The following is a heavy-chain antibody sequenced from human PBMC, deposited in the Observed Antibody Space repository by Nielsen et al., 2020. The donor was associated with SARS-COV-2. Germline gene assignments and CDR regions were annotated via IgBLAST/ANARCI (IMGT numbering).Heavy chain of an antibody. V-gene: IGHV1-3*01. CDR1: GYTFTSYA. D-gene: IGHD4-11*01. CDR3: ARDTGHAFDI. CDR2: INAGNGNT. Sequence: ASVKVSCKASGYTFTSYAMHWVRQAPGQRLEWMGWINAGNGNTKYSQKLQGRVTMTTDTSTSTAYMELRSLRSDDTAVYYCARDTGHAFDIWGQGAMVTVSS. J-gene: IGHJ3*02.